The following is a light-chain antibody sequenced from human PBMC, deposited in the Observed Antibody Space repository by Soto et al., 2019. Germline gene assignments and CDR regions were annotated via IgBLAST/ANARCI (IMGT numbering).Light chain of an antibody. CDR2: RNN. V-gene: IGLV1-47*01. CDR1: SSNIGSNY. Sequence: QSVLTQPPSASGTPGQRVTISCSGSSSNIGSNYVYWYQQLPGTAPKLLIYRNNQRPSGVPDRFSASKSGTSASLAISGLRSEDEGDYYCAAWDDSLSGAVFGGGTKVTVL. CDR3: AAWDDSLSGAV. J-gene: IGLJ2*01.